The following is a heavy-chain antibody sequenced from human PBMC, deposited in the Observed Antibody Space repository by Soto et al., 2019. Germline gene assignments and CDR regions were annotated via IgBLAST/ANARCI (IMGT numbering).Heavy chain of an antibody. CDR3: ARHPGYYDILTGYTTYYFDS. V-gene: IGHV4-59*08. Sequence: PSETLSLTCTFSFGPISNYYCSWFRQPPGQGLEWIGYMGYSGYTSHNPSLRSRVSISLDTSKNQFSLKLSSVTAADTAVYYCARHPGYYDILTGYTTYYFDSWGQGILVTVS. J-gene: IGHJ4*02. CDR2: MGYSGYT. D-gene: IGHD3-9*01. CDR1: FGPISNYY.